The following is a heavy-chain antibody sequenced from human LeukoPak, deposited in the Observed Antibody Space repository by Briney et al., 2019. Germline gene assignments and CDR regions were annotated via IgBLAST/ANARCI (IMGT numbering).Heavy chain of an antibody. J-gene: IGHJ5*02. CDR2: INSDGSST. Sequence: GGSLRLSCAASGFTFSSYWMHWVRQAPGKGLVWVSRINSDGSSTSYADSVKGRFTISRDNAKNTLYLQMNSLRAEDTAVYYCAREEGDGYNWFWFDPWGQGTLVTVSS. CDR3: AREEGDGYNWFWFDP. V-gene: IGHV3-74*01. D-gene: IGHD5-24*01. CDR1: GFTFSSYW.